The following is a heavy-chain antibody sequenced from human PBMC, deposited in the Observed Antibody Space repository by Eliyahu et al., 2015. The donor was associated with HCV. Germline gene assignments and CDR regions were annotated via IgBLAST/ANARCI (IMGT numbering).Heavy chain of an antibody. Sequence: QLQLQESGPGLVKPSETLSLTCTVSGGSISSSSYYWGWIRQPPGKGLEWIGSIYYWWSTYYNPSLKSRVTISVDTSKNQFSLKLSSVTAADTAVYYCASPSVVRGVIITGFDYWGQGTLVTVSS. CDR1: GGSISSSSYY. CDR2: IYYWWST. CDR3: ASPSVVRGVIITGFDY. J-gene: IGHJ4*02. D-gene: IGHD3-10*01. V-gene: IGHV4-39*01.